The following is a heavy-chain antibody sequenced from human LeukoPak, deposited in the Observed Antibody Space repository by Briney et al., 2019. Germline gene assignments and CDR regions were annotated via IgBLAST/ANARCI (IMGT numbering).Heavy chain of an antibody. CDR1: GFTFSSYA. J-gene: IGHJ4*02. D-gene: IGHD3-22*01. V-gene: IGHV3-30-3*01. CDR3: ARPGSYYDSSGYPDY. Sequence: PGGSLRLSCAASGFTFSSYAMHWVRQAPGKGLEWVAVISYDGSNKYYADSVKGRFTISRDNSKNTLYLQMNSLRAEDTAVYYCARPGSYYDSSGYPDYWGQGTLVTVSS. CDR2: ISYDGSNK.